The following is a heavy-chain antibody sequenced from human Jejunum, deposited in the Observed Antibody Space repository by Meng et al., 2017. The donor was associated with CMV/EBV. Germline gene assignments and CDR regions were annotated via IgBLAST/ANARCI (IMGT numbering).Heavy chain of an antibody. J-gene: IGHJ5*02. CDR1: GDSMNNDF. CDR2: VYHNGRT. CDR3: ARAGGYPNWFDP. D-gene: IGHD3-16*02. V-gene: IGHV4-59*01. Sequence: ASGDSMNNDFWSWIRQPPGKGLEWIGYVYHNGRTNYNPSLRSRVTISIDTSENQFSLSLSSVTAADTAVYYCARAGGYPNWFDPWGQGTLVTVSS.